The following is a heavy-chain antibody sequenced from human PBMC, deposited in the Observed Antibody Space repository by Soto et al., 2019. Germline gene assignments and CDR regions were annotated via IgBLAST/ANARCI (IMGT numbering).Heavy chain of an antibody. CDR3: ARHDAEISYYDFWSGYYSSEYFQH. CDR1: GGSISSSSYY. V-gene: IGHV4-39*01. J-gene: IGHJ1*01. Sequence: SETLSLTCTVSGGSISSSSYYWGWIRQPPGKGLEWIGSIYYSGSTYNNPSLKSRVTISVDTSKNQFSLKLSSVTAADTAVYYCARHDAEISYYDFWSGYYSSEYFQHWGQGTLVTVSS. D-gene: IGHD3-3*01. CDR2: IYYSGST.